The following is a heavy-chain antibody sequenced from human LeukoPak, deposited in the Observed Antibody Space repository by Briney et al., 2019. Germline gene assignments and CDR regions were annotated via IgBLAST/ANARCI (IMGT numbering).Heavy chain of an antibody. CDR1: GYSFTSYY. V-gene: IGHV1-46*01. CDR2: INPSGSST. J-gene: IGHJ5*02. Sequence: ASVKVSCKASGYSFTSYYMHWVRQAPGQGLEWMGLINPSGSSTTYAQRFQGRVTMTRDISTSTDYMKLTSLTSDDTAMYYCARDNSVGGTAWWFDPWGQGTLVTVSS. D-gene: IGHD1-26*01. CDR3: ARDNSVGGTAWWFDP.